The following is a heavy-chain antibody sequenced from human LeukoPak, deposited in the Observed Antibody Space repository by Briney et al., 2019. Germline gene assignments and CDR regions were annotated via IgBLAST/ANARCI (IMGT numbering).Heavy chain of an antibody. CDR2: ISGSGGST. Sequence: GGSLRLSCAASGFTFSSYAMSWVRQAPGKGLEWVSAISGSGGSTYYADSVKGRFTISRDNSKNTLYLQMNSLRAEDTAVCYCAKGGPFSGIAAAGTPLNYWGQGTLVTVSS. D-gene: IGHD6-13*01. CDR3: AKGGPFSGIAAAGTPLNY. V-gene: IGHV3-23*01. J-gene: IGHJ4*02. CDR1: GFTFSSYA.